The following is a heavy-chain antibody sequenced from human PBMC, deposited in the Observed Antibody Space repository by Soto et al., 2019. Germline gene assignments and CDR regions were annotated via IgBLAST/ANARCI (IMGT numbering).Heavy chain of an antibody. Sequence: GGSLRLSCAASGFTFSSYDMHWVRQATGKGLEWVSAIGTAGDTYYPGSVKGRFTISRENVKNSLYLQMNSLRAEDTAVYYCARGLYYDIRKYYFDYWGQGTLVTVSS. CDR2: IGTAGDT. CDR3: ARGLYYDIRKYYFDY. CDR1: GFTFSSYD. J-gene: IGHJ4*02. D-gene: IGHD3-9*01. V-gene: IGHV3-13*01.